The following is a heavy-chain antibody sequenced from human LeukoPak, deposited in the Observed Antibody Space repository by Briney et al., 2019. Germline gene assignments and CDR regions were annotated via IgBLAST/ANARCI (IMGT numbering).Heavy chain of an antibody. CDR1: GGSISSGGYY. CDR2: IYHSGST. CDR3: ARRGYGYYMDV. J-gene: IGHJ6*03. Sequence: PSETLSLTCTVSGGSISSGGYYWSWIRQPPGKGLEWIGYIYHSGSTYYNPSLKSRVTISVDRSKNQFSLKLSSVTAADTAVYYCARRGYGYYMDVWGKGTTVTVSS. D-gene: IGHD5-18*01. V-gene: IGHV4-30-2*01.